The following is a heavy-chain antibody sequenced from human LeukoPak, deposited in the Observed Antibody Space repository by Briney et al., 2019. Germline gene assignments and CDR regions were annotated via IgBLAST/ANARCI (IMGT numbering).Heavy chain of an antibody. V-gene: IGHV3-66*01. CDR2: IYTGGNT. CDR1: GFTVSSSH. J-gene: IGHJ4*02. CDR3: AREQPPD. Sequence: GGSLRLSCAASGFTVSSSHMTWVRQAPGKGLEWVSVIYTGGNTYYADFVKGRFTISRDNSKNTVYLQKNSLGAEDTAVYYCAREQPPDWGQGTPVTVSS.